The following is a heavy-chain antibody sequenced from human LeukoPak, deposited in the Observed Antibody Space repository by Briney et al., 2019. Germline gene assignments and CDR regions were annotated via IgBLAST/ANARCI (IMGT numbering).Heavy chain of an antibody. CDR3: ARHPGGPDAFDI. CDR2: IYYSGST. V-gene: IGHV4-59*08. J-gene: IGHJ3*02. CDR1: GGSISSYY. D-gene: IGHD2-15*01. Sequence: PSETLSLTCTVSGGSISSYYWTWIRQPPGKGLEWIGYIYYSGSTNYNPSLKSRVTISVDTSKNQFSLKLSSVTAADTAVYYCARHPGGPDAFDIWGQGTMVTVSS.